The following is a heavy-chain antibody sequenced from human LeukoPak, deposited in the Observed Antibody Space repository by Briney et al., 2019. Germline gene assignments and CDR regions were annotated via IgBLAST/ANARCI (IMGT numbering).Heavy chain of an antibody. CDR1: GYTFTIYG. V-gene: IGHV1-18*01. J-gene: IGHJ6*02. CDR2: ISAYIGNT. CDR3: ASLDYYGSGSYGARLIYGMDV. D-gene: IGHD3-10*01. Sequence: ASVTVSFTASGYTFTIYGISWVRQAPGQGLEWMGWISAYIGNTNYAQKLQGRVTMTTDTSTSTAYMELRSLRSDDTAVYYCASLDYYGSGSYGARLIYGMDVWGQGTTVTVSS.